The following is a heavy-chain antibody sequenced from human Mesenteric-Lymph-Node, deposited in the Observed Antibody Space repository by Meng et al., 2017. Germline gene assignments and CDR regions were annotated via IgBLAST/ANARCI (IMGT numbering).Heavy chain of an antibody. CDR3: ASHKWGVTWLHY. V-gene: IGHV1-3*01. Sequence: ASVKVSCKASGYTFIDHAMHWVRQAPGQRLEWMGWINAANGDTKYSQKFQGRVTITRDTSATTAYMELSSLNSEDTAVYYCASHKWGVTWLHYWGQGSQVTVSS. CDR1: GYTFIDHA. D-gene: IGHD2-8*01. CDR2: INAANGDT. J-gene: IGHJ4*02.